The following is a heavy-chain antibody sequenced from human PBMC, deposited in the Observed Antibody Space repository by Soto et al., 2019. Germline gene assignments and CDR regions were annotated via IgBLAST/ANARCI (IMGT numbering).Heavy chain of an antibody. Sequence: HEHLVQSGAEVKRPGASLKVSCKASGYSFTGYYIHWVRQAPGQGLEWMGWINPDSGATNYAQNFQGRVTLTSDTSIRTASMDLTSLTSDDTAVYYCARGDYGTGGYPFPYFDYLGQGTLVIVSS. V-gene: IGHV1-2*02. CDR1: GYSFTGYY. CDR2: INPDSGAT. D-gene: IGHD2-8*02. J-gene: IGHJ4*02. CDR3: ARGDYGTGGYPFPYFDY.